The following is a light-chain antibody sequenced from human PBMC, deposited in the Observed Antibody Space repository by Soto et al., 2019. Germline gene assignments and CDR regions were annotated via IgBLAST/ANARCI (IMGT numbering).Light chain of an antibody. Sequence: EIVLTQSPATLSFFPGERATLSCRASQSINSYLAWYQQKPGQAPRLLMSAASNRATGIPARFSGSGSGTDFTRTISRLEPEDFAFYYCPHRSKFGGGTKVEIK. J-gene: IGKJ4*02. CDR3: PHRSK. V-gene: IGKV3-11*01. CDR2: AAS. CDR1: QSINSY.